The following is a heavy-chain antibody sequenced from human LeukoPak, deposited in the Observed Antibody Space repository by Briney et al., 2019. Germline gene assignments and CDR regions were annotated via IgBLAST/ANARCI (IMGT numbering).Heavy chain of an antibody. Sequence: GGSLRPSCAVSGFTVSGDYMSWLRQAPGRGLEWVSVIYADFDNTDYADSVRGRFTISRDSSENTLYLHMNSLRVEDTATYFCARALNRHIGAFEYWGQGALVTVSS. V-gene: IGHV3-53*01. J-gene: IGHJ4*02. CDR2: IYADFDNT. CDR3: ARALNRHIGAFEY. CDR1: GFTVSGDY. D-gene: IGHD4/OR15-4a*01.